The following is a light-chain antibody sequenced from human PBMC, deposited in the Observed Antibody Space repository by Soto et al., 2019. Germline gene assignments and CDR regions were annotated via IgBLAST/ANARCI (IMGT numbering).Light chain of an antibody. CDR3: QQIHSTSSYT. Sequence: DIQMTQSPSSLTATVGDRVTITCRASQNIRNYLNWYQQRPGKTPYLLVYAASNLRGGVPSRFSGTGSGTVFTLTINSLQPDDFATYYCQQIHSTSSYTLGQGTRVDIK. CDR1: QNIRNY. CDR2: AAS. V-gene: IGKV1-39*01. J-gene: IGKJ2*01.